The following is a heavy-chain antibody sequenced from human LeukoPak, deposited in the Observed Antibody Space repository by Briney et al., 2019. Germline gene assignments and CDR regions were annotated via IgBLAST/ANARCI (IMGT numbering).Heavy chain of an antibody. CDR3: ARSSVVVAATPEFGYFDY. V-gene: IGHV3-30-3*02. CDR1: GITFSSYA. Sequence: PGGSLRLSCAASGITFSSYAMHWVRQAPGKGLEWVAVISYDGSNKYYADSVKGRFTISRDNSKNTLYLQMNSLRAEDTAVYYCARSSVVVAATPEFGYFDYWGQGTLVTVSS. D-gene: IGHD2-15*01. J-gene: IGHJ4*02. CDR2: ISYDGSNK.